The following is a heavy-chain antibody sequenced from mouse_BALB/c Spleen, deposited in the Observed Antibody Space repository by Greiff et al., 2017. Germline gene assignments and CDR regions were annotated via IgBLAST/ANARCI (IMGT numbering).Heavy chain of an antibody. CDR1: GYTFTDYE. CDR3: TESAWFAY. V-gene: IGHV1-15*01. D-gene: IGHD6-2*01. Sequence: QVQLKQSGAELVRPGASVTLSCKASGYTFTDYEMHWVKQTPVHGLEWIGAIDPETGGTAYNQKFKGKATLTADKSSSTAYMELRSLTSEDSAVYYCTESAWFAYWGQGTLVTVSA. J-gene: IGHJ3*01. CDR2: IDPETGGT.